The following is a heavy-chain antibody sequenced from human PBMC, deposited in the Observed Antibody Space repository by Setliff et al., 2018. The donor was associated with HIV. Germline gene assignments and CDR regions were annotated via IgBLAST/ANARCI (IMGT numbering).Heavy chain of an antibody. CDR3: ARFWNSGSYRDAFDI. CDR1: GYSFTSYW. V-gene: IGHV5-51*01. CDR2: IYPGDSDT. Sequence: GESLKISCKGSGYSFTSYWIGWVRQMSGKGLEWMGIIYPGDSDTRYSPSFQGQVIISADKSTSTAYLQWSSLKASDSAMYYCARFWNSGSYRDAFDIWGQGTMVTVSS. D-gene: IGHD1-26*01. J-gene: IGHJ3*02.